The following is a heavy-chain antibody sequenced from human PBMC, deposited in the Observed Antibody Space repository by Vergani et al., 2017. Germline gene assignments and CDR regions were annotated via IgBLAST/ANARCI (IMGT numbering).Heavy chain of an antibody. V-gene: IGHV3-48*03. Sequence: VQLVESGGGVVQPGRSLRLSCAASGFTFSSYEMNWVRQAPGKGLEWVSYISSSGSTIYYADSVKGRFTISRDNAKNSLYLQMNSLRAEDTAVYYCARDKDSSSWDYYYYYYMDVWGKGTTVTVSS. CDR1: GFTFSSYE. D-gene: IGHD6-13*01. CDR2: ISSSGSTI. CDR3: ARDKDSSSWDYYYYYYMDV. J-gene: IGHJ6*03.